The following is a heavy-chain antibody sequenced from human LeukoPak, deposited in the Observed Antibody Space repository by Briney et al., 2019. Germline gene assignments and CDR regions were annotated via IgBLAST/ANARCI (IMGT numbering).Heavy chain of an antibody. CDR3: ARGNLHMVRGAPIIPSNYYYYYMDV. V-gene: IGHV7-4-1*02. Sequence: ASVKVSCKASGYTFTSYAMNWVRQAPGQGLEWMGWINTNTGNPTYAQGFTGRFVFSLDTSVSTAYLQISSLKAEDTAVYYCARGNLHMVRGAPIIPSNYYYYYMDVWGEGTTVTVSS. CDR1: GYTFTSYA. D-gene: IGHD3-10*01. J-gene: IGHJ6*03. CDR2: INTNTGNP.